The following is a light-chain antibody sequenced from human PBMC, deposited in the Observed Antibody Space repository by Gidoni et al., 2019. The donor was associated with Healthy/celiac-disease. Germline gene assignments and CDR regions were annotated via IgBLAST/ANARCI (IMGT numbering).Light chain of an antibody. V-gene: IGKV1-5*03. CDR3: QQYNSYSRT. CDR2: KAS. Sequence: DIQMTQSPSTLSASVGDRVTITCRASQYISSWLAWYQQKPGKAPKLLIYKASSLESGVPSRFSGSGSGTEFTLTISSLQPDDFATYYCQQYNSYSRTFGQXTKVEIK. J-gene: IGKJ1*01. CDR1: QYISSW.